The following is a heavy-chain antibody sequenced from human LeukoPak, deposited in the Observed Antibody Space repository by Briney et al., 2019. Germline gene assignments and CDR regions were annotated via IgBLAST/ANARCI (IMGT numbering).Heavy chain of an antibody. V-gene: IGHV3-48*01. CDR2: ISSSSSTI. Sequence: SGGSLRLSCAASGFTFSSYSMNWVRQAPGKGLEWVSYISSSSSTIYYADSVKGRFTISRDNAKNSLYLQMNSLRAEDTAVYYCASPLGIPQYYYYGMDVWGQGTTVTVSS. CDR1: GFTFSSYS. D-gene: IGHD7-27*01. J-gene: IGHJ6*02. CDR3: ASPLGIPQYYYYGMDV.